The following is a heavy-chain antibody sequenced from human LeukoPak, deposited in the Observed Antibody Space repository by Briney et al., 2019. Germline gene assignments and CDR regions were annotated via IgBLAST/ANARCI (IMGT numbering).Heavy chain of an antibody. CDR2: ISGSGGRT. D-gene: IGHD3-22*01. CDR3: ARRGGNFDRSGYCEYYFDY. CDR1: GFSFSVYA. J-gene: IGHJ4*02. Sequence: QPGGSLRLSCVASGFSFSVYAMSWVRQAPGKGLEWVSGISGSGGRTYSADSVKGRFTISRDNSRKTLYLQMNSLRAEDTAVFYCARRGGNFDRSGYCEYYFDYWGQGTLVTVSS. V-gene: IGHV3-23*01.